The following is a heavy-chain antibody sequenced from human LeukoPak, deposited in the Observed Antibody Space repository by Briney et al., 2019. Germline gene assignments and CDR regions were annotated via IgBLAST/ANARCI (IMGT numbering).Heavy chain of an antibody. CDR1: GFTFSSYA. CDR3: VQLGCCSGGRCYNPP. D-gene: IGHD2-15*01. V-gene: IGHV3-23*01. CDR2: VSGSGTT. J-gene: IGHJ5*02. Sequence: GGSLTLSCAASGFTFSSYAMNWVRQAPGKGLEWVSAVSGSGTTDYAVSVQGGCAISRDQSKNTLPLLMTSLRAENTAVYYCVQLGCCSGGRCYNPPWGQGSQVTVSS.